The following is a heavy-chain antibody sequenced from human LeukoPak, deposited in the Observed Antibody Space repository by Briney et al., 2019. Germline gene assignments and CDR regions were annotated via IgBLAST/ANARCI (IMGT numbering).Heavy chain of an antibody. CDR3: AREFRQSSWNDGHWFDP. D-gene: IGHD1-1*01. V-gene: IGHV1-69*04. CDR1: GGTFSSYG. CDR2: ISPIFDIA. Sequence: SLKVSCKASGGTFSSYGISWVRQTPGQGLEWMGRISPIFDIANYAQKFQGRVTITADTSTSTAYMELSSLRSEDTAIYYCAREFRQSSWNDGHWFDPWGQGTLVTVSS. J-gene: IGHJ5*02.